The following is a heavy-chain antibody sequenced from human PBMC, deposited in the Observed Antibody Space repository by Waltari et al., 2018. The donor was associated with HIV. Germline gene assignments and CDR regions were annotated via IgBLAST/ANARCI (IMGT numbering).Heavy chain of an antibody. CDR3: AREEAVTARGGIDV. CDR2: IYSGGST. V-gene: IGHV3-66*01. D-gene: IGHD3-10*01. CDR1: GFTVSNHF. Sequence: EVQLVDSGGGLVQPGGSLRLSCAASGFTVSNHFMTWVRQAPGKGLECVSVIYSGGSTYYADSVQGRFTISRDNSKNTLYRQMNGLRVEDTAVYYCAREEAVTARGGIDVWGQGTMVTVSS. J-gene: IGHJ3*01.